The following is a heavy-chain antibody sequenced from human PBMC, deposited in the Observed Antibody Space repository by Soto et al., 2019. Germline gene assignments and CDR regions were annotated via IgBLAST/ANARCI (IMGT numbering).Heavy chain of an antibody. CDR2: ISYDGSNK. J-gene: IGHJ4*02. CDR1: GFTFSSYA. CDR3: ARAPLGYSYGYADY. V-gene: IGHV3-30-3*01. Sequence: GGSLRLSCAASGFTFSSYAMHWVRQAPGKGLEWVAAISYDGSNKYYADSVKGRFTISRDDSKNTLYLQMNSLRADDTAVYYCARAPLGYSYGYADYWGQGTLVTVSS. D-gene: IGHD5-18*01.